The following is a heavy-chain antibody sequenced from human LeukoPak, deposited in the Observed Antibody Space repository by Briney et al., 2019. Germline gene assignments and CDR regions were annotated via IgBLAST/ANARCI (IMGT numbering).Heavy chain of an antibody. CDR1: GGTFTIYA. J-gene: IGHJ4*02. Sequence: GASVKVSCKASGGTFTIYAISWVRQARGQGLEWMGGIIPIFGTANYAQKFQGRVTITADKATSTAYMEPSSLRSEDTAVYYCARGPGSGYYYGVDYWGQGTLVTVSS. CDR3: ARGPGSGYYYGVDY. D-gene: IGHD3-22*01. V-gene: IGHV1-69*06. CDR2: IIPIFGTA.